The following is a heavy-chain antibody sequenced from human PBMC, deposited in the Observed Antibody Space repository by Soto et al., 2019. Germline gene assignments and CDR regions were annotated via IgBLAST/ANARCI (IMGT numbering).Heavy chain of an antibody. J-gene: IGHJ6*02. Sequence: QVQLVQSGAEVKKPGSSVKVSCKASGGTFSSYTISWVRQAPGQGLEWMGRIIPIPGIANYAQKFQGRVTITADKATSTDYMELSSLRSEDAAVYYCARAALPAGEGMDVWGQDTTGTVSS. CDR2: IIPIPGIA. CDR1: GGTFSSYT. V-gene: IGHV1-69*02. CDR3: ARAALPAGEGMDV.